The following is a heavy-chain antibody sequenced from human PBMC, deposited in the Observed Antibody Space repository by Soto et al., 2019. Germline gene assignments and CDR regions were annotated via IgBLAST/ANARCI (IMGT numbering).Heavy chain of an antibody. D-gene: IGHD3-10*01. J-gene: IGHJ4*02. V-gene: IGHV4-31*03. Sequence: QVQLQESGPGLVKPSQTLSLTCTVSGGSISSGGYYWSWIRQHPGKGLEWIGYIYYRGRTYYNPSLKSRVTISVDTSKNQFYRKLSSVTAADTAVYYCARGVNMVRGVIHTPYFDYWGQGTLVTVSS. CDR3: ARGVNMVRGVIHTPYFDY. CDR2: IYYRGRT. CDR1: GGSISSGGYY.